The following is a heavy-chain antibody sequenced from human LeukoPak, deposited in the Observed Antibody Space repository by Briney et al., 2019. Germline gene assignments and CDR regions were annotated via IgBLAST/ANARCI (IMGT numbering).Heavy chain of an antibody. D-gene: IGHD3-10*01. CDR3: ARAGYGSGSYVPDY. Sequence: SSVKVSCKASGGTFSSYAISWVRQAPGQGLEWMGRIIPILGIANYAQKFQGRVTITADKSTSTAYMELGSLRSEDPAVYYCARAGYGSGSYVPDYWGQGTLVTVSS. CDR1: GGTFSSYA. CDR2: IIPILGIA. V-gene: IGHV1-69*04. J-gene: IGHJ4*02.